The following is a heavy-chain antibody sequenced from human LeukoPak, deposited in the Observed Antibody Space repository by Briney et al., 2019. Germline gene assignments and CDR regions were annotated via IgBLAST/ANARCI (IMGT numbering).Heavy chain of an antibody. CDR2: ISSSSSTI. V-gene: IGHV3-48*01. CDR3: ARDYYGSGSYPFYGDY. Sequence: GGSLRLSCAASGFSFSEFWMNWVRQAPGKGLEWVSYISSSSSTIYYADSVKGRFTISRDNAKNSLYLQMNSLRAEDTAVYYCARDYYGSGSYPFYGDYWGQGTLVTVSS. J-gene: IGHJ4*02. D-gene: IGHD3-10*01. CDR1: GFSFSEFW.